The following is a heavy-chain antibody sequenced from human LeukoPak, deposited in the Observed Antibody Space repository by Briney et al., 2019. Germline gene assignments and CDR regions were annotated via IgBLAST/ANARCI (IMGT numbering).Heavy chain of an antibody. Sequence: GASVKVSCKASGYAFTSYLMNWVRQAPGQGLEWMGWINTNTGNPTYAQGFTGRFVFSLDASVSTAYLQISSLKAEDTAVYYCAGEIAVAGFDYWGQGTLVTVSS. J-gene: IGHJ4*02. D-gene: IGHD6-19*01. CDR2: INTNTGNP. CDR1: GYAFTSYL. CDR3: AGEIAVAGFDY. V-gene: IGHV7-4-1*02.